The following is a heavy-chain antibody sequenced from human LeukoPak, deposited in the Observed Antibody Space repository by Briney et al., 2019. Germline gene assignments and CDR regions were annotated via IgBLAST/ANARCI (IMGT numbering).Heavy chain of an antibody. CDR3: ARGYYYDSSRDAFDI. CDR1: GFSFSSYA. V-gene: IGHV3-23*01. J-gene: IGHJ3*02. Sequence: GGSLRLSCAASGFSFSSYAMSWVRQAPGKGLEWVSGISGSDGSTYYADSVKGRFTISRDNSKNTLYLQMSSLRAEDTAVYYCARGYYYDSSRDAFDIWGQGTMVTVSS. D-gene: IGHD3-22*01. CDR2: ISGSDGST.